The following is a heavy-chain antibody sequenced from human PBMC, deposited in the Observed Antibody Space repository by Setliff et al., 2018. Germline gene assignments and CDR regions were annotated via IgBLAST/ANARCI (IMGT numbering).Heavy chain of an antibody. CDR1: GYSFTSYW. D-gene: IGHD4-4*01. CDR2: IYPGDSDT. J-gene: IGHJ3*02. CDR3: ARHYSNYVAQDDAFDI. Sequence: GESLKISCKGSGYSFTSYWIGWVRQMPGKGLEWMGIIYPGDSDTRYSPSFQGQVTISADKSISTAYLQWSSLKASDAAMYYCARHYSNYVAQDDAFDIWGQGTMVTVSS. V-gene: IGHV5-51*01.